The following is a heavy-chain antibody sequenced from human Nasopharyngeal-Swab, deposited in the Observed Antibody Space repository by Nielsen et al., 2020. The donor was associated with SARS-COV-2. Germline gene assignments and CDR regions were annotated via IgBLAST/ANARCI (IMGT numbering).Heavy chain of an antibody. CDR1: GFTFSNAW. D-gene: IGHD3-22*01. J-gene: IGHJ4*02. V-gene: IGHV3-15*01. CDR3: TTERLNYYDGSGPIFDY. Sequence: GESLKISCAASGFTFSNAWMSWVRQAPGKGLEWVGRIKSKTDGGTTDYAAPVKGRFTISRDDSKNTLYLQMNSLKTEDTAVYYCTTERLNYYDGSGPIFDYWGQGTLVTVSS. CDR2: IKSKTDGGTT.